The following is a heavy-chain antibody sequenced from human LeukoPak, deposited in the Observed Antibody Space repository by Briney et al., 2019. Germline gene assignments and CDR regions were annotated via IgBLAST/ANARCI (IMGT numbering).Heavy chain of an antibody. J-gene: IGHJ3*02. Sequence: GASVKVSCKASGYTFTSYGINWVRQAPGQGLEWMGWMNPNSGNTGYAQKFQGRVTITRNTSISTAYMELSSLRSEDTAVYYCARHPGYDILTGWSRLYAFDIWGQGTMVTVSS. D-gene: IGHD3-9*01. CDR2: MNPNSGNT. V-gene: IGHV1-8*03. CDR1: GYTFTSYG. CDR3: ARHPGYDILTGWSRLYAFDI.